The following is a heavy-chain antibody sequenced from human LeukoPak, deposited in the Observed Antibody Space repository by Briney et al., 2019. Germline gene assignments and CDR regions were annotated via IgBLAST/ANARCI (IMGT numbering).Heavy chain of an antibody. Sequence: SETLSLTCAVYGGSFSGYYWSWIRQPPGKGLEWIGEINHSGSTNYNPPLKSRVTISVDTSKNQFSLKLSSVTAADTAVYYCARPEYYYDSSGYYYWGQGTLVTVSS. D-gene: IGHD3-22*01. CDR2: INHSGST. CDR1: GGSFSGYY. CDR3: ARPEYYYDSSGYYY. V-gene: IGHV4-34*01. J-gene: IGHJ4*02.